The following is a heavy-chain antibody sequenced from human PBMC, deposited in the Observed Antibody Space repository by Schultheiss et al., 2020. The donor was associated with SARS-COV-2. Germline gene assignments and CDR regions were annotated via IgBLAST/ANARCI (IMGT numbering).Heavy chain of an antibody. CDR3: ARDARGYCSGGSCYSGYYYYGMDV. CDR2: IYHSGST. D-gene: IGHD2-15*01. Sequence: SETLYLTCAVSGGSISSSNWWSWVRQPPGKGLEWIGEIYHSGSTNYNPSLKSRVTISVDKSKNQFSLKLSSVTAADTAVYYCARDARGYCSGGSCYSGYYYYGMDVWGQGTTVTVSS. CDR1: GGSISSSNW. J-gene: IGHJ6*02. V-gene: IGHV4-4*02.